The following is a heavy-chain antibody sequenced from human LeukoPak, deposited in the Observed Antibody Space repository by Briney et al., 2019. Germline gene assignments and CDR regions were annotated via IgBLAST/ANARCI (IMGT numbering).Heavy chain of an antibody. V-gene: IGHV3-74*01. J-gene: IGHJ6*03. CDR3: VRGTYHAYYMDV. D-gene: IGHD3-16*01. Sequence: GGSLRLSCAASGFTFNNYWIHWVSQAPGKGLVWVSRVNPGGSIANFADSVKGRFTISRDNAKNTVYLQTSSLTAEDTAVYYCVRGTYHAYYMDVWGKGTTVTVSS. CDR1: GFTFNNYW. CDR2: VNPGGSIA.